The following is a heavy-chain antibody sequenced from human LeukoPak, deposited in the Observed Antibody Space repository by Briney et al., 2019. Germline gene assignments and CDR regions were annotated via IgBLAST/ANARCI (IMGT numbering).Heavy chain of an antibody. CDR2: FYYSGST. Sequence: SETLSLTCTVSGGSISSGGYYWRWLRPHPGKGREWIVYFYYSGSTYYNPSLKSRVTISVDTSKNQFSLKLSSVTAAATAVYYCARALSTVVTRRLFDYWGQGTLVTVSS. CDR3: ARALSTVVTRRLFDY. V-gene: IGHV4-31*03. J-gene: IGHJ4*02. CDR1: GGSISSGGYY. D-gene: IGHD4-17*01.